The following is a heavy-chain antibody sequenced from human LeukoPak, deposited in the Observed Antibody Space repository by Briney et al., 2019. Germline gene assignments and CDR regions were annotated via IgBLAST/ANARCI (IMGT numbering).Heavy chain of an antibody. J-gene: IGHJ4*02. CDR3: AKLGVG. Sequence: GGSLRLSCAASGFTFDDYAMHWVRQAPGKGLEWVSGISWNSGSIGHADSVKGRFTISRDNAKNSLYLQMNSLRAEDTALYYCAKLGVGWGQGTLVTVSS. V-gene: IGHV3-9*01. CDR1: GFTFDDYA. CDR2: ISWNSGSI. D-gene: IGHD3-3*01.